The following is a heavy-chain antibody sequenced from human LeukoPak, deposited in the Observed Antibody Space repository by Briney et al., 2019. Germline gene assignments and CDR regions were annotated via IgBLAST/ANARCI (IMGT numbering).Heavy chain of an antibody. CDR3: ARDQSDRGSSLDY. D-gene: IGHD6-6*01. J-gene: IGHJ4*02. V-gene: IGHV3-21*01. CDR2: ISSSTSYI. CDR1: GFTFSSYS. Sequence: GGSLRLSCAASGFTFSSYSMNWVRQAPGKGLEWVSSISSSTSYIYYADSVKGRFTISRDNAKNSLYLQMNSLRAEDTAVYYCARDQSDRGSSLDYWGQGTLVTVSS.